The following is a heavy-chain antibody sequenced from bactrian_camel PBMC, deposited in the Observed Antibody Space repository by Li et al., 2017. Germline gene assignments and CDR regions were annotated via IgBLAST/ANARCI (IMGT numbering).Heavy chain of an antibody. CDR2: IASGGSST. D-gene: IGHD3*01. CDR1: GFTVGSYA. Sequence: VQLVESGGGLVQPGGSLRLSCAASGFTVGSYAMSWVRQAPGKGLEWVSAIASGGSSTYYAESVKDRFTVSQDSAKNTLYLQMNSLNPDDSAMYYCAVDTRYDRCASVYRSDYYDVWARGTQVTVS. CDR3: AVDTRYDRCASVYRSDYYDV. J-gene: IGHJ4*01. V-gene: IGHV3S31*01.